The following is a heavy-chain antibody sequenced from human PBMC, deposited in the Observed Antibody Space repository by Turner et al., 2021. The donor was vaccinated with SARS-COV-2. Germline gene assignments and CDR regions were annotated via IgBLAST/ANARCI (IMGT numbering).Heavy chain of an antibody. Sequence: QVQLVQSGAEVKKPGASVKVSCKVSGYTLTELSMHWVRQAPGKGLEWMGIINPSGGSTGYAQKFQGRVTMTRDTSTSTVYMELSSLRSEDTAVYYCARSGGGFDYWGQGTLVTVSS. CDR3: ARSGGGFDY. CDR2: INPSGGST. V-gene: IGHV1-46*01. J-gene: IGHJ4*02. CDR1: GYTLTELS. D-gene: IGHD2-15*01.